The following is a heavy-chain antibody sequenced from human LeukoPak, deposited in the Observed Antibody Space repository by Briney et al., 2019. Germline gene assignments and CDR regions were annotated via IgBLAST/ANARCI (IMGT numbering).Heavy chain of an antibody. CDR2: VGYDGGP. CDR1: DGSITSLNRY. Sequence: PSETLSLTCTVSDGSITSLNRYWGWIRQPPGKGLEWLGSVGYDGGPHHNPSLTSRVTMSIDSSRNQFSLSLTSVTAADTAVYYCARVNECSSSSCFTSWFDPWGQGTLVTVSS. CDR3: ARVNECSSSSCFTSWFDP. V-gene: IGHV4-39*07. D-gene: IGHD2-2*02. J-gene: IGHJ5*02.